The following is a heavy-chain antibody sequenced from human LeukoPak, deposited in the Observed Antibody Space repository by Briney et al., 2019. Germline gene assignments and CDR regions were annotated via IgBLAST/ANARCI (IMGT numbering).Heavy chain of an antibody. Sequence: SETLSLTCAVYGGSFSGYYWSWIRQPPGKGLEWIGEINHSGSTNYNPSLKSRVTISVDTSKNQFSLKLSSVTAADTAVYYCARYGGGWYGNNWFDPWGQGTLVTVSS. CDR2: INHSGST. V-gene: IGHV4-34*01. CDR3: ARYGGGWYGNNWFDP. CDR1: GGSFSGYY. D-gene: IGHD6-19*01. J-gene: IGHJ5*02.